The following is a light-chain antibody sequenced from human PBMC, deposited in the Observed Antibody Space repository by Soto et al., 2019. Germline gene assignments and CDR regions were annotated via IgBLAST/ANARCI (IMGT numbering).Light chain of an antibody. V-gene: IGKV3-20*01. J-gene: IGKJ2*01. CDR1: QSISSSY. CDR2: GVS. CDR3: QQYGSSPRT. Sequence: EIVLTQSPGTLSLSPGEGTTLSSRASQSISSSYLAWYQQKPGQAPRLLIYGVSTRATGIPDRFSGSGSGTDFTLTISRLEPEDFAVYYCQQYGSSPRTFGQGTKLEIK.